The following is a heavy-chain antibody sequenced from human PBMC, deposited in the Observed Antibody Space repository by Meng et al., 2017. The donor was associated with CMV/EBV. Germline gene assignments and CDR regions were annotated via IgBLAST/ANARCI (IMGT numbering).Heavy chain of an antibody. CDR1: GGSISSYY. Sequence: SETLSLTCTVSGGSISSYYCSWIRQPPGKGLEWIGYIYYSGSTNYNPSLKSRVTISVDTSKNQFSLKLSSVTAADTAVYYCARDFSYSNSADYYYYGMDVWGQGTTVTVSS. D-gene: IGHD4-11*01. CDR2: IYYSGST. V-gene: IGHV4-59*01. J-gene: IGHJ6*02. CDR3: ARDFSYSNSADYYYYGMDV.